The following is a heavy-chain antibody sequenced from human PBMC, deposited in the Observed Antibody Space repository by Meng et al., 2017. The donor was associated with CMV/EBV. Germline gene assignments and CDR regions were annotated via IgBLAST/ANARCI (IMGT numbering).Heavy chain of an antibody. CDR3: ARIAAAGRFDY. D-gene: IGHD6-13*01. CDR1: GFSLSTSGVG. V-gene: IGHV2-5*02. J-gene: IGHJ4*02. Sequence: QLTLTESGPCLSKPTPTLTLTCTFSGFSLSTSGVGGGWIRQPPGKALEWLALIYWDDDKRYSPSLKSRLTITKDTSKNQVVLTMTNMDPVDTATYYCARIAAAGRFDYWGQGTLVTVSS. CDR2: IYWDDDK.